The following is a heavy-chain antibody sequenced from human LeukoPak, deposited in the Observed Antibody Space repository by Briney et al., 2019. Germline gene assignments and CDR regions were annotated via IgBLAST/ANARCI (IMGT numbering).Heavy chain of an antibody. D-gene: IGHD3-10*01. CDR3: TRVLLWFGEPPFDY. CDR1: GFTFNNAW. Sequence: GGSLRLSCAASGFTFNNAWMSWVRQAPGTGLEWIGLIKPKSLRGATDYTAPLKGRFTISRDDSKSIAYLQMNSLKTEDTAVYYCTRVLLWFGEPPFDYWGQGTLVTVSS. V-gene: IGHV3-15*01. J-gene: IGHJ4*02. CDR2: IKPKSLRGAT.